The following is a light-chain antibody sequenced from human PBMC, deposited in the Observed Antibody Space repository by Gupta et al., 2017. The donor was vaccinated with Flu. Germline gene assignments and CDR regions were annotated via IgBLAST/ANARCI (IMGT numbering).Light chain of an antibody. CDR1: QAIYTW. CDR3: QQYNSYPYT. J-gene: IGKJ2*01. CDR2: EVS. V-gene: IGKV1-5*03. Sequence: DIRMTQSPSTLSTSIGDRVTITCRASQAIYTWLAWYQHRPGRAPKLLIYEVSNLESGVPSRFSGSGSGTEFTLTISSLQPDDVATYYCQQYNSYPYTFGQGTKLEI.